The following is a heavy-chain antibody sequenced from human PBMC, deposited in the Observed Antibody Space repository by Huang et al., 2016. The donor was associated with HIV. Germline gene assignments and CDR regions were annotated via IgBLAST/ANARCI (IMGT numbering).Heavy chain of an antibody. V-gene: IGHV3-30*18. D-gene: IGHD6-13*01. J-gene: IGHJ4*02. Sequence: QVQLVESGGGVVQPGRSLRISCAASGFTFSSYGMHWVRQAPGKGLEGVAVISYDGKTNYYADSVKSRFSIYRDNSKTTVYLQLNSLRVEDTAVYYCAKGGSAAAVLDFWGQGTLVTVSS. CDR2: ISYDGKTN. CDR3: AKGGSAAAVLDF. CDR1: GFTFSSYG.